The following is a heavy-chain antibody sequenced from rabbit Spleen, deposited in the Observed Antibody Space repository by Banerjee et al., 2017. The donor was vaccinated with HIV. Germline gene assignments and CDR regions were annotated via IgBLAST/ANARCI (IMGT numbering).Heavy chain of an antibody. J-gene: IGHJ4*01. CDR3: ARSAGWVDYLDL. CDR2: IHAGSGGNT. V-gene: IGHV1S40*01. D-gene: IGHD4-2*01. CDR1: GFSFTANYW. Sequence: QSLEESGGDLVKPGASLTLTCTASGFSFTANYWMNWVRQAPGKGLEWIACIHAGSGGNTYYANWAKGRFTISRTSSTTVTLQMTSLTAADTATYFCARSAGWVDYLDLWGPGTLGTV.